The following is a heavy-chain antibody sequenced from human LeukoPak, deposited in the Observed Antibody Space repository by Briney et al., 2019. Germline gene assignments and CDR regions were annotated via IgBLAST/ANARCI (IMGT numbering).Heavy chain of an antibody. J-gene: IGHJ4*02. V-gene: IGHV1-46*01. Sequence: ASVNVSCKASGYTFTSYYMHWVRQAPGQGLEWMGIINPSGGSTSYAQKFQGRVTMTRDTSTSTVYMELSSLRSEDTAVYYCARDAHQGDSSGYYEYWGQGTLVTVSS. D-gene: IGHD3-22*01. CDR1: GYTFTSYY. CDR2: INPSGGST. CDR3: ARDAHQGDSSGYYEY.